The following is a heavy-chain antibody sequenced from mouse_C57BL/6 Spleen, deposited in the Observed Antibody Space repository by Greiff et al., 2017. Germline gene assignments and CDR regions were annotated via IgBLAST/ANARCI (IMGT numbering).Heavy chain of an antibody. Sequence: QVQLKQPGAELVRPGSSVKLSCKASGYTFTSYWMHWVKQRPIQGLEWIGNIDPSDSETQYNQKFKDKATLTVDKSSSTASMQLSSLTSEDSAVYYCARDDYDGGAWFAYWGQGTLVTVSA. D-gene: IGHD2-4*01. V-gene: IGHV1-52*01. CDR1: GYTFTSYW. CDR2: IDPSDSET. J-gene: IGHJ3*01. CDR3: ARDDYDGGAWFAY.